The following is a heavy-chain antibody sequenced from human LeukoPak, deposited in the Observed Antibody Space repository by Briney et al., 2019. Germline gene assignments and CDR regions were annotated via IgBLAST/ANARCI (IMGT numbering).Heavy chain of an antibody. CDR2: INYSERT. D-gene: IGHD6-19*01. Sequence: SETLSLTCAVHSGSFIGYYWTWIRQPPGKGLEWVGEINYSERTNYNPSLQSRVTISVATSKNTFSLNFNCAAAAPRAGLYFARGHRQWLPSRAFDYWGQGTLVSVSS. V-gene: IGHV4-34*01. J-gene: IGHJ4*02. CDR1: SGSFIGYY. CDR3: ARGHRQWLPSRAFDY.